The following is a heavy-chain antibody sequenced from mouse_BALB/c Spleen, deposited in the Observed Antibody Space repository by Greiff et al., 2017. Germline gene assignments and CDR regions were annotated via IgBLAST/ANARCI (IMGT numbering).Heavy chain of an antibody. CDR2: IWAGGST. CDR1: GFSLTSYG. J-gene: IGHJ3*01. Sequence: VKLQESGPGLVQPSQSLSITCTVSGFSLTSYGVHWVRQPPGKGLEWLGVIWAGGSTNYNSALMSRLSISKDNSKSQVFLKMNSLQTDDTAMYYCARDTTATGFAYWGQGTLVTVSA. CDR3: ARDTTATGFAY. D-gene: IGHD1-2*01. V-gene: IGHV2-9*02.